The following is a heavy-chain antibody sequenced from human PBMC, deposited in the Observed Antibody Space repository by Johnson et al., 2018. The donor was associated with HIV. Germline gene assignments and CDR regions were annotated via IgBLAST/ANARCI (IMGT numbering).Heavy chain of an antibody. CDR1: GFTVSSNY. Sequence: VQLVESGGGLVQPGGSLRLYCAASGFTVSSNYMSWVRQAPGKGLERVSVIYSGGSTYYADPVKGRFTISRDNSKNTLHLKMNSLSAEDTAVYYCARRGVGATTDAFDLWGQGTMVAVSS. D-gene: IGHD1-26*01. V-gene: IGHV3-66*02. J-gene: IGHJ3*01. CDR3: ARRGVGATTDAFDL. CDR2: IYSGGST.